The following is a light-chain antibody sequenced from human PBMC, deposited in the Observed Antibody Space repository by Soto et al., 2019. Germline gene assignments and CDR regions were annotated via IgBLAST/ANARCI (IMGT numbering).Light chain of an antibody. CDR3: SSYTTPLEDV. Sequence: QSALTQPASVSGSPGQSITISCTGTGSDVGGYKYVSWYQQHPGKAPKLMIYEVTYRPSGVSNRFSGSKSGNTASLTISGLQTEDEADYYCSSYTTPLEDVFGGGTKVTVL. J-gene: IGLJ3*02. V-gene: IGLV2-14*01. CDR2: EVT. CDR1: GSDVGGYKY.